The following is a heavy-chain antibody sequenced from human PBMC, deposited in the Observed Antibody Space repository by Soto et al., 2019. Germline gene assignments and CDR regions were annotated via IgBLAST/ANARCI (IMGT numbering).Heavy chain of an antibody. D-gene: IGHD5-18*01. CDR3: ARTSMQSRGYSYGHGGMDV. CDR1: GYSFTSYW. CDR2: IDPSDSYT. V-gene: IGHV5-10-1*01. J-gene: IGHJ6*02. Sequence: PGEPLKVSCKGAGYSFTSYWISWVRKMPGKGLEWMGRIDPSDSYTNYSPSFQGHVTISADKSISTAYLQWSSLKASDTAMYYCARTSMQSRGYSYGHGGMDVWGQGTTVTVSS.